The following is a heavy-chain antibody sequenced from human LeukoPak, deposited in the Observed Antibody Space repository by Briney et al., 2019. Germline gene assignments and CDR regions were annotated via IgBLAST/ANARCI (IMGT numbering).Heavy chain of an antibody. CDR2: IDPSDSYT. V-gene: IGHV5-10-1*01. D-gene: IGHD3-3*01. J-gene: IGHJ4*02. CDR3: ARRFSDRYLFDY. CDR1: GYSFTSYW. Sequence: PGESLKISCKGSGYSFTSYWMSWVRQMPGKGLEWMGRIDPSDSYTNYSPSFQGHVTISADKSISTAYLQWSSLKASDTAMYYCARRFSDRYLFDYWGQGTLVTVSS.